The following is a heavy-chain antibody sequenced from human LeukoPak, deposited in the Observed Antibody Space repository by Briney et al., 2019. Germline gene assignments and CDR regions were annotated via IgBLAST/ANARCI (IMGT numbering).Heavy chain of an antibody. D-gene: IGHD3-10*01. J-gene: IGHJ4*02. CDR1: GDSISTSAYY. Sequence: SETLSLTCAISGDSISTSAYYWDWSRQPPGKGLEWIGNIYYDGNTRYDPSLKSRVTISVDRSKNQFSLKLSSVTAADTAVYYCARRYYYGSGSPEYWGQGSLVTVSS. CDR3: ARRYYYGSGSPEY. CDR2: IYYDGNT. V-gene: IGHV4-39*01.